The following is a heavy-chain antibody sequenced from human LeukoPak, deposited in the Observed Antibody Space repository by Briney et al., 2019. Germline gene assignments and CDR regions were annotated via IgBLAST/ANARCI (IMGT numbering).Heavy chain of an antibody. J-gene: IGHJ5*02. D-gene: IGHD4-23*01. CDR2: ISAYNGNT. CDR1: GYTFTSYG. Sequence: RASVKVSCTASGYTFTSYGISWVRQAPGQGLEWMGWISAYNGNTNYAQKLQGRVTMTTDTSTSTAYMELRSLRSDDAAVYYCARDGDYGGNFDPWGQGTLVTVSS. CDR3: ARDGDYGGNFDP. V-gene: IGHV1-18*01.